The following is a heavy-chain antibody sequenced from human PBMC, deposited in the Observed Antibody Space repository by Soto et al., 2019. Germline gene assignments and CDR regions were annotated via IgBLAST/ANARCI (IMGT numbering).Heavy chain of an antibody. Sequence: SETLSLTCSFSGDSVTSHYLTWIRQSPEKGLEWIGYMHYTGFSHYNPSLKSRLTISLDRSKNQFSLNLTSVAAADTAVYYCARVLRSTPLWPRVVSPAKTLMDVWGKGTTVTVSS. J-gene: IGHJ6*03. CDR2: MHYTGFS. CDR3: ARVLRSTPLWPRVVSPAKTLMDV. D-gene: IGHD2-2*01. V-gene: IGHV4-59*02. CDR1: GDSVTSHY.